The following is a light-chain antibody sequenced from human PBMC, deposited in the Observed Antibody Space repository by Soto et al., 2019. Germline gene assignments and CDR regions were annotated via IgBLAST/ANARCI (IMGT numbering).Light chain of an antibody. Sequence: QSALTQPASVSGSPGQSITISCTGTISDVGGYNYVSWYQQHPAKAPKLMIFDVSNRPSGVSNRFSGSKSGYTASLTISGLQAEDEADYYCSSYTSSSTYVFGTGTKLTVL. CDR1: ISDVGGYNY. V-gene: IGLV2-14*03. CDR2: DVS. J-gene: IGLJ1*01. CDR3: SSYTSSSTYV.